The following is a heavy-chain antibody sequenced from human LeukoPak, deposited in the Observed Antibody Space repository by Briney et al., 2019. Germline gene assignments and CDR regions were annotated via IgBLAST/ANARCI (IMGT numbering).Heavy chain of an antibody. D-gene: IGHD3-3*01. J-gene: IGHJ5*02. CDR1: GYTFTSYY. CDR2: INPSGGST. CDR3: ARDKTISYYDFWSGYSGDWFDP. Sequence: GASVKVSCKASGYTFTSYYMHWVRQAPGQGLEWMGIINPSGGSTSYAQKFQGRVTMTRDTSTSTVYMELSSLRSEDTAVYYCARDKTISYYDFWSGYSGDWFDPWGQGTLVTVSS. V-gene: IGHV1-46*01.